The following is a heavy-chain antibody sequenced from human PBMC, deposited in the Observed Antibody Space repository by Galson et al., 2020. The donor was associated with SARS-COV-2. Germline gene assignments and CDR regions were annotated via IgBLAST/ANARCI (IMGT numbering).Heavy chain of an antibody. D-gene: IGHD3-3*01. V-gene: IGHV3-33*06. Sequence: GGSLRLSCAASGFTFGSYSIHWVRQAPGKGLEWVIDIWYNGSYKNYADSVKGRFTISRDNLKNTVYLQMNNLGVEDTAVYYCAQGGFWSGFLGEFGFNGWGQGTLVTVSS. J-gene: IGHJ3*01. CDR3: AQGGFWSGFLGEFGFNG. CDR2: IWYNGSYK. CDR1: GFTFGSYS.